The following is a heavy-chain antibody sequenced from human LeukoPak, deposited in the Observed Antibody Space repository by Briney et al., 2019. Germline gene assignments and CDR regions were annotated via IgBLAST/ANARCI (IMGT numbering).Heavy chain of an antibody. CDR3: ARGHPRTYYYDSSGYHPADAFDI. CDR1: GGSISSGDYY. D-gene: IGHD3-22*01. CDR2: IYYSGST. Sequence: PSETLSLTCTVCGGSISSGDYYWSWIRQPPGKGLEWIGYIYYSGSTYYNPSLKSRVTISVDTSKNQFSLKLSSVTAADTAVYYCARGHPRTYYYDSSGYHPADAFDIWGQGTMVTVSS. V-gene: IGHV4-30-4*01. J-gene: IGHJ3*02.